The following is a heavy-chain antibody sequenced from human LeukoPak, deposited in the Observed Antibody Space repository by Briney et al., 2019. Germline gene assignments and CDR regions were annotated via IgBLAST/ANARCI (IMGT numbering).Heavy chain of an antibody. V-gene: IGHV4-39*01. J-gene: IGHJ3*02. CDR1: GGSISSRSSY. CDR3: ARLVGSGPSHDAFDI. D-gene: IGHD6-19*01. CDR2: IYYSGST. Sequence: SETLSLTCTVSGGSISSRSSYWGWIRQPPGKGLEWLGNIYYSGSTYYNPSLKSRLTISVDTSKNQFSLNLSSVTASDADTTVYYCARLVGSGPSHDAFDIWGQGTMVTVSS.